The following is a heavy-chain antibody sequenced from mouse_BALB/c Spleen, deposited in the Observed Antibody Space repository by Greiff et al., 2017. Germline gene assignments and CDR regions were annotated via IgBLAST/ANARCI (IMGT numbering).Heavy chain of an antibody. CDR3: ARSWDYRYDGCAD. Sequence: QVQLMESGAELVRPGPSVKVSCKASGYAFPNYLLEWVKQRPGQGLEWIGVINPGSGGTNYNEKFKGKATLTADKSSSTAYMQLSSMTSDDSAVYYCARSWDYRYDGCADWGQGTLVTVSA. CDR2: INPGSGGT. J-gene: IGHJ3*01. V-gene: IGHV1-54*03. CDR1: GYAFPNYL. D-gene: IGHD2-14*01.